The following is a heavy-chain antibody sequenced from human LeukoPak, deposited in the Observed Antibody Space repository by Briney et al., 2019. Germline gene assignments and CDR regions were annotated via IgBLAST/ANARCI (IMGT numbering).Heavy chain of an antibody. Sequence: GGSLRLSCAASGFTFSSYWMHWVRQAPGKGLVWVSRINSDGSSTSYADSVKGRFTISRDNAENTLYLQMNSLRAEDTAVYYCARDYPSGSYLLDYWGQGTLVTVSS. V-gene: IGHV3-74*01. D-gene: IGHD1-26*01. CDR2: INSDGSST. J-gene: IGHJ4*02. CDR1: GFTFSSYW. CDR3: ARDYPSGSYLLDY.